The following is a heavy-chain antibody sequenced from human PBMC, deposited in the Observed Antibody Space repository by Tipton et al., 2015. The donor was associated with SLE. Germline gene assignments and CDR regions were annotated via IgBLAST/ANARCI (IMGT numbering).Heavy chain of an antibody. CDR3: ARHMRQLVRDASDI. D-gene: IGHD6-6*01. V-gene: IGHV4-39*07. Sequence: TLSLTCTVSGVSISTNSHYWGWIRPPPGKGLEWIGSFSSGRNTYLNASLKSRVTISVNTSKNQLSLKLHSVTAADTAVYYCARHMRQLVRDASDIWGQGTMVTVSS. CDR2: FSSGRNT. J-gene: IGHJ3*02. CDR1: GVSISTNSHY.